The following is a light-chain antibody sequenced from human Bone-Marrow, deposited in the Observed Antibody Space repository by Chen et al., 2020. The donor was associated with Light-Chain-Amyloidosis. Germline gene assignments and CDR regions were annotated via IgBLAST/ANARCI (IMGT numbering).Light chain of an antibody. J-gene: IGLJ2*01. V-gene: IGLV3-25*03. CDR2: RDT. CDR1: DLPTKY. Sequence: SYELTQPPSVSVSPGQTARITCSGDDLPTKYAYWYQQKPGQAPVLVIHRDTARPSGISVRFSSSSSGTTATLTIIGVQEEDEADYHCQSADSSGTYEVIFGGGTKLTVL. CDR3: QSADSSGTYEVI.